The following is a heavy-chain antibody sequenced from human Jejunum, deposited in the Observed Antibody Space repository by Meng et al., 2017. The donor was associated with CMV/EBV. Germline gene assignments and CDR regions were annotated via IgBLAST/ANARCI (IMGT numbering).Heavy chain of an antibody. CDR1: GFTFSSYW. CDR3: ARQKCGGDCDMDV. D-gene: IGHD2-21*01. Sequence: SGFTFSSYWMNWVRQVPGKGLEWVANIKQDGGERNYVESVKGRLTISRNNARNSLFLQMDGLRAEDTAVHYCARQKCGGDCDMDVWGQGTTVTVSS. J-gene: IGHJ6*02. V-gene: IGHV3-7*01. CDR2: IKQDGGER.